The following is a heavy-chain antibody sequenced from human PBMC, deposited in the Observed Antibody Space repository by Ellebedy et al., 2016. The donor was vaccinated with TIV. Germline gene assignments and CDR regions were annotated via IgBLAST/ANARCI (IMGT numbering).Heavy chain of an antibody. CDR2: IYYTGST. D-gene: IGHD2-15*01. J-gene: IGHJ4*02. CDR3: ARHLGCSGGICPKMFDF. V-gene: IGHV4-39*01. CDR1: GGSISSGTYY. Sequence: MPSETLSLTCTVSGGSISSGTYYWDWIRQPPGKGLEWIGSIYYTGSTYSNPSLKSRVTISVDTSKNQFSLKLSSVTAADTAVYYCARHLGCSGGICPKMFDFWGQGTLVTVSS.